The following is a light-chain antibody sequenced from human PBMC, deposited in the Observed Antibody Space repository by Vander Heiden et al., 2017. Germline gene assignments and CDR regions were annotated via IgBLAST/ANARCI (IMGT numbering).Light chain of an antibody. CDR3: QQYGNSPRT. CDR2: EAS. Sequence: ELLLTQSPGTLSLSLGERATLSCGASQSINSNYLAWYQQKPGQGPRLLIYEASTRANGIPDRFSGSGPGTEFSLTISRLEPEDSAVYYCQQYGNSPRTFGQGTKVEIK. J-gene: IGKJ1*01. CDR1: QSINSNY. V-gene: IGKV3-20*01.